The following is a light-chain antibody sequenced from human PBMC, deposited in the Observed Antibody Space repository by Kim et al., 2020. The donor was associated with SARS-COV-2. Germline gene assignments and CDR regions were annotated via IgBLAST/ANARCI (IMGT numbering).Light chain of an antibody. CDR3: QKYSTAPWT. J-gene: IGKJ1*01. Sequence: DIQMTQSPSSLSASVGDRVTITCRASQGISNYLVWYQQKPGKVPKVLIYPASTLQSGVPSRFSGSASGTEFTLTISSLQPEDAATYYCQKYSTAPWTFGQGTKVEIK. V-gene: IGKV1-27*01. CDR2: PAS. CDR1: QGISNY.